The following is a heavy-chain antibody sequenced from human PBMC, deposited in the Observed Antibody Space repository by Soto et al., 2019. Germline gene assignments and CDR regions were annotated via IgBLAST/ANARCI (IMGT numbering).Heavy chain of an antibody. CDR3: VSAGYSSSWYDWFDP. CDR1: GFTFSSYA. D-gene: IGHD6-13*01. J-gene: IGHJ5*02. CDR2: ISSNGGST. Sequence: GGSLRLSCSASGFTFSSYAMHWVRQAPGKGLEYVSAISSNGGSTYYADSVKGRFTISRDNSKNTLYLQMSSLRAEDTAVYYCVSAGYSSSWYDWFDPWGQGTLVTVSS. V-gene: IGHV3-64D*08.